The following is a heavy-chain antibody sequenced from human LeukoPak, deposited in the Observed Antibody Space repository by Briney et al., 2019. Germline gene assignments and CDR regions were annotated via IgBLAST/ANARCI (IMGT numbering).Heavy chain of an antibody. V-gene: IGHV3-30*03. D-gene: IGHD1-7*01. Sequence: PGGSLRLSCAASGFTFSSYGIHWVRQAPGKGLEWVAVISYDGSNKYYADSVKGRFTISRDNSKNTLYLQMNSLRADDTAVYYCAREYRTSITGTTVPTGVLRYWGQGTLVTVSS. CDR2: ISYDGSNK. CDR1: GFTFSSYG. J-gene: IGHJ4*02. CDR3: AREYRTSITGTTVPTGVLRY.